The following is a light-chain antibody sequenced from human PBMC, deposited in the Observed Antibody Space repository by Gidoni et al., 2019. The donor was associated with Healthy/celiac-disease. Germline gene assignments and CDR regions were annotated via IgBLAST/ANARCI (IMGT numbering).Light chain of an antibody. CDR2: EVS. CDR1: SSDVGGYNY. Sequence: QTALTQPASVSASPGQSITISCTRTSSDVGGYNYVSWYQQHPGKAPKLMIYEVSNRPSGVSNRFSGSKSGNTASLTISGLQAEDEADYYCSSYTSSSTLVVFGGGTKLTVL. CDR3: SSYTSSSTLVV. V-gene: IGLV2-14*01. J-gene: IGLJ2*01.